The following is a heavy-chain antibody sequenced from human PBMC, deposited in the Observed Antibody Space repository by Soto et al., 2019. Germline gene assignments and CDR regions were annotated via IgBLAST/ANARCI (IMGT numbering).Heavy chain of an antibody. V-gene: IGHV1-18*01. J-gene: IGHJ3*02. CDR1: GYTFTSYG. Sequence: QVQLVQSGAEVKKPGASVKVSCKASGYTFTSYGISWVRQAPGQGLEWMGWISAYNGNTNYAQKLQGRVTMTTDTSTSTVYMELRSLRSDDTAVYYCARDSRITMVRGAFDIWGQGTMVTVAT. CDR3: ARDSRITMVRGAFDI. D-gene: IGHD3-10*01. CDR2: ISAYNGNT.